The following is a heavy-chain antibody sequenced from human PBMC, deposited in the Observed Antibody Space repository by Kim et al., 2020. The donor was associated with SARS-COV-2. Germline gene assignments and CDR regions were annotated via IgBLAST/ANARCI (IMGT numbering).Heavy chain of an antibody. Sequence: PLLKSRVTISVDTSKNQFSLKLSSVTAADTAVYYCARGNMIVVANDAFDIWGQGTMVTVSS. J-gene: IGHJ3*02. CDR3: ARGNMIVVANDAFDI. V-gene: IGHV4-31*02. D-gene: IGHD3-22*01.